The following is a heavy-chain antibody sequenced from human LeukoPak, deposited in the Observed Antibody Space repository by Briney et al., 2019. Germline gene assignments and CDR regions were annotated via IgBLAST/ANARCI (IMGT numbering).Heavy chain of an antibody. Sequence: GASVKVSCKASGYTFTSYDINWVRQATGQGLEWMGWMNPNSGNTGYAQKFQGRVTMTRNTSISTAYMELSSLRSEDTAVYYRASQAGYSSSWYYYYYGMDVWGQGTTVTVPS. CDR1: GYTFTSYD. V-gene: IGHV1-8*01. D-gene: IGHD6-13*01. J-gene: IGHJ6*02. CDR2: MNPNSGNT. CDR3: ASQAGYSSSWYYYYYGMDV.